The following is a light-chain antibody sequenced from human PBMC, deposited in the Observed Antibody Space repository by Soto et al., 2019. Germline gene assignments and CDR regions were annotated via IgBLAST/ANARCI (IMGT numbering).Light chain of an antibody. J-gene: IGKJ1*01. CDR3: QQYKTYPWT. CDR1: QSISSW. V-gene: IGKV1-5*01. Sequence: DIQMTQSPSTLSASVGDRVTITCRASQSISSWLAWYQQKPGKAPKLLIYDASSLESGVPSRFSGSGSGTEFTLTISSLQPDDFATYYCQQYKTYPWTFGQGTKVE. CDR2: DAS.